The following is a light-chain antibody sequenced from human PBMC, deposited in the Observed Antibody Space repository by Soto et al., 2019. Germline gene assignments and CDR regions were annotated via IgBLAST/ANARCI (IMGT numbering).Light chain of an antibody. CDR3: QHYNSYSEA. V-gene: IGKV1-5*03. Sequence: DIRVTQSPSTLSGSLGASVTITCGASQTISIWLAWYQQKPGKAPKLLIYKASTLKSGVPSRFSGSGSGTEFTLTISSLQPEDFATYYCQHYNSYSEAFGQGTKVDIK. CDR1: QTISIW. J-gene: IGKJ1*01. CDR2: KAS.